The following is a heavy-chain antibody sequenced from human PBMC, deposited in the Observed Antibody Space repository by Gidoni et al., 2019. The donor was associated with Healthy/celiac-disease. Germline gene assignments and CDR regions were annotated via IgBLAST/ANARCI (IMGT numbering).Heavy chain of an antibody. CDR2: IYYSGST. V-gene: IGHV4-30-4*01. Sequence: QVQLQESAPGLVKPSQTLSLPCTVSGGSISSGDSYWSWIRQPPGKGLEWIGYIYYSGSTYYNPSLKSRVTISVDTSKNQFSLKLSSVTAEDTAVYYCARDPDYHPYYGMDVWGQGTTVTVSS. CDR3: ARDPDYHPYYGMDV. J-gene: IGHJ6*02. D-gene: IGHD3-10*01. CDR1: GGSISSGDSY.